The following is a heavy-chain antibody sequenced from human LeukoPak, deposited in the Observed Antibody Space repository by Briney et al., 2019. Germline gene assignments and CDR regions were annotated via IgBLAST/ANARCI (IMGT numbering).Heavy chain of an antibody. CDR3: ARGLGYTVDC. D-gene: IGHD5-18*01. Sequence: SETLSLTCTVSGGSITSSSYYWGWIRQPPGKGLEWIGSIFYSGSTYYNPSLKSRVTISVDMSKNQFSLKLSSVTAADTAVYHCARGLGYTVDCWGQGTLVTVSS. V-gene: IGHV4-39*07. CDR2: IFYSGST. CDR1: GGSITSSSYY. J-gene: IGHJ4*02.